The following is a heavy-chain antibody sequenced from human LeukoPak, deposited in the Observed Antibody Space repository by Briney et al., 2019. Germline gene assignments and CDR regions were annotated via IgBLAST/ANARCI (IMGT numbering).Heavy chain of an antibody. Sequence: GGSLRLFCAGSGFTFSNYCMHCVRQAPGKGLVWVSGISNDGSSTNYADSVKGRFTISRDNAKNPLYLQMDSLRDEDTAVYYCGLSMVRALSPDFWGQGTLVTVSS. D-gene: IGHD3-10*01. CDR1: GFTFSNYC. CDR2: ISNDGSST. CDR3: GLSMVRALSPDF. V-gene: IGHV3-74*01. J-gene: IGHJ4*02.